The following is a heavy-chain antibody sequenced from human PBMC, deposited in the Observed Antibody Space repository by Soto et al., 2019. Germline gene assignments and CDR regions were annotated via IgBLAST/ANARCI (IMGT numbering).Heavy chain of an antibody. CDR1: GGTFNTYA. V-gene: IGHV1-69*19. D-gene: IGHD3-10*01. Sequence: QVQLVQSGAEMKKPGSSVKVSCQSSGGTFNTYAMNWVRQAPGQGPERMGDISPMFGAANYAPKFQGRVTITADESTGTSYMQLSSLTSGDTALYFCAREVQVHTPAFVYWGQGTLVTVSS. CDR2: ISPMFGAA. J-gene: IGHJ4*02. CDR3: AREVQVHTPAFVY.